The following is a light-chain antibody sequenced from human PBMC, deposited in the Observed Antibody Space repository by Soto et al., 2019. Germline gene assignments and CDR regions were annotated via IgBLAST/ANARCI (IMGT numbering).Light chain of an antibody. V-gene: IGLV2-14*01. CDR2: EVT. Sequence: QSVLTQPASVSGSPGQSITISCTGSSSGVGGYNYVSWYQQHPGKAPKLMIFEVTDRPSGVSNRFSGSTSGNTASLTISGLQAEDEADYYCNSYTSRSTYVFGTGSKVTVL. CDR3: NSYTSRSTYV. CDR1: SSGVGGYNY. J-gene: IGLJ1*01.